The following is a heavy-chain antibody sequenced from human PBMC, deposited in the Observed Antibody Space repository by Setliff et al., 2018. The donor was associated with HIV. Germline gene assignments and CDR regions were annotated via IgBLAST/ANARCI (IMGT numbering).Heavy chain of an antibody. CDR2: IYRSGST. Sequence: SETLSLTCGISDYSITSGYYWGWIRQPPGKGLEWIGSIYRSGSTYDNPSLKSRVTISFDTSKNQFSLLLTSVPAADTAVYYCARGGLGVVGAIDYWGQGTLVTVSS. D-gene: IGHD2-15*01. J-gene: IGHJ4*02. CDR3: ARGGLGVVGAIDY. CDR1: DYSITSGYY. V-gene: IGHV4-38-2*01.